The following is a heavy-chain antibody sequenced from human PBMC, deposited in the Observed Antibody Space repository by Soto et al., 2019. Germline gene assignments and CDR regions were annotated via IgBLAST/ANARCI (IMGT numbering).Heavy chain of an antibody. CDR1: GYTFTSYY. V-gene: IGHV1-46*03. J-gene: IGHJ4*02. D-gene: IGHD4-4*01. Sequence: GASVKVSCKASGYTFTSYYVHWVRQAPGQGLEWMGIINPSGGSTSYAQKLQGRVTMTRDTSTSTVYMELSSLRSEDTAVYYCARDRDSNYEDYYFDYWGQGTLVTVSS. CDR2: INPSGGST. CDR3: ARDRDSNYEDYYFDY.